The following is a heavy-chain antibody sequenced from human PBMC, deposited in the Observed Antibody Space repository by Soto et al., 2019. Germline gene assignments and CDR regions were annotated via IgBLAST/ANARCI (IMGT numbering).Heavy chain of an antibody. D-gene: IGHD7-27*01. CDR1: GGSITSVYSC. Sequence: SETLSLTCTVSGGSITSVYSCWSWIRQPPGEGLEWIGHIFDSGTTYTNPSLRRQVAISLDTSKNHFSLTLSSVTAADTAGYYCARGPLGNKFPYWGQGPLFPVSS. J-gene: IGHJ4*02. V-gene: IGHV4-30-4*01. CDR2: IFDSGTT. CDR3: ARGPLGNKFPY.